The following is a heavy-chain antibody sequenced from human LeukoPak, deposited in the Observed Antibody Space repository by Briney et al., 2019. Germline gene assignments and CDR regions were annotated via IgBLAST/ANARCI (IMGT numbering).Heavy chain of an antibody. D-gene: IGHD2-2*01. J-gene: IGHJ4*02. CDR1: GFTFSSYA. CDR3: ARDYCSSTSCYGSFDY. Sequence: GGSLRLSCAASGFTFSSYAMHWVRQAPGKGLEWVAVISYDGSNKYYADSVKGRFTISRDNAKNSLYLQMNSLRAEDTAVYYCARDYCSSTSCYGSFDYWGQGTLVTVSS. CDR2: ISYDGSNK. V-gene: IGHV3-30*04.